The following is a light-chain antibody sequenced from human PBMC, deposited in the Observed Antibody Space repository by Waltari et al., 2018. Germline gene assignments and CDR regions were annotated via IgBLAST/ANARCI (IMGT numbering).Light chain of an antibody. Sequence: QSALTQPASVSGSPGQSITISCPGTNRDIASYNYVYWYQQYPGKAPKLMISDVRKRPSGVSNRFSGSKSGNTASLTISGLQAEDEADYYCSSYTTSSTWVFGGGTKLTVL. CDR1: NRDIASYNY. CDR3: SSYTTSSTWV. CDR2: DVR. V-gene: IGLV2-14*01. J-gene: IGLJ3*02.